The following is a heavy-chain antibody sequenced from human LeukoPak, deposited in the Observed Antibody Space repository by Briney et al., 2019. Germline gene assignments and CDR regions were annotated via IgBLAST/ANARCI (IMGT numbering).Heavy chain of an antibody. J-gene: IGHJ4*02. V-gene: IGHV4-34*01. D-gene: IGHD3-10*01. CDR1: GGSFSGYY. CDR3: ASGSGSHTFDY. CDR2: INHSGST. Sequence: PSETLSLTCAVYGGSFSGYYWSWIRQPPGKGLEWIGEINHSGSTNYNPSLKSRVTISVDTSKNQFSLKLSSVTAADTAVYYCASGSGSHTFDYWGQGTLVTVSS.